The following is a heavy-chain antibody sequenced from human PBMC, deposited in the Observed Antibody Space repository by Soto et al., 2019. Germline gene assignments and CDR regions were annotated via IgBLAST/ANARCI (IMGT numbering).Heavy chain of an antibody. CDR3: ARERPYCSGGSCYSSSRNRRSSQGWFDP. V-gene: IGHV4-59*01. CDR1: GGSISSYY. J-gene: IGHJ5*02. D-gene: IGHD2-15*01. CDR2: IYYSGST. Sequence: SETLSLTCTVSGGSISSYYWSWIRQPPGKGLEWIGYIYYSGSTNYNPSLKSRVTISVDTSKNQFSLKLSSVTAADTAVYYCARERPYCSGGSCYSSSRNRRSSQGWFDPWGQGTLVTVSS.